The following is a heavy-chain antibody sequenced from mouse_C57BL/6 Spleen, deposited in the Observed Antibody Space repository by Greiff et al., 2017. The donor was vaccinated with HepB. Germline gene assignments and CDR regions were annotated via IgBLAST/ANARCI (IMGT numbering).Heavy chain of an antibody. Sequence: VQLQQSGAELVRPGASVKLSCTASGFNIKDDYMHWVKQRPEQGLEWIGWIDPENGDTEYASKFKGKATITADTSSTTAYLQLSSLTSEDTAVYYCTFYYYGSMFAYWGQGTLVTVSA. V-gene: IGHV14-4*01. J-gene: IGHJ3*01. CDR1: GFNIKDDY. CDR2: IDPENGDT. D-gene: IGHD1-1*01. CDR3: TFYYYGSMFAY.